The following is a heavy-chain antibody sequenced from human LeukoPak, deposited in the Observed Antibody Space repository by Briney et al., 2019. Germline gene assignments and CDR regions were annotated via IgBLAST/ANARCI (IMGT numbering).Heavy chain of an antibody. CDR3: ARTRGYSYGPPFDF. CDR1: GYSFTNYW. V-gene: IGHV5-10-1*01. CDR2: IDPSDSYT. J-gene: IGHJ4*02. D-gene: IGHD5-18*01. Sequence: GESPKISCKGSGYSFTNYWITWVRQMPGKGLEWMGRIDPSDSYTNYSPSFQGHVTISADKSITIAYLQWSSLKASDTAMYYCARTRGYSYGPPFDFWGQGTLVTVSS.